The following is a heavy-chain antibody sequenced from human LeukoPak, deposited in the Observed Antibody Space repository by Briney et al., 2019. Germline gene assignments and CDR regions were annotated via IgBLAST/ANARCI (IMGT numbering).Heavy chain of an antibody. V-gene: IGHV3-21*01. J-gene: IGHJ1*01. CDR3: TTPAAGPGAEYSRH. D-gene: IGHD6-13*01. Sequence: GGSLRLSCAASGLTFSSYSMNWVRQAPGKGLEWVSSISSDSHFIYCADSLKDRLTVSRDNAKNSLYLQLNGLRAEDTAVYYCTTPAAGPGAEYSRHWGQGTLVTVSP. CDR2: ISSDSHFI. CDR1: GLTFSSYS.